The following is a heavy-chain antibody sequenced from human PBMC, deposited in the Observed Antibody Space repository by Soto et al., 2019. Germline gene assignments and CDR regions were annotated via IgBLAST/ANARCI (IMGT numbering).Heavy chain of an antibody. V-gene: IGHV4-30-4*01. CDR2: IYNSGRT. CDR3: AAFLGAYWYFDL. CDR1: GGSITSDFYY. J-gene: IGHJ2*01. Sequence: QVQLQESGPGLVKPSQTLSLTCTVSGGSITSDFYYWSWIRQPPGKALEWIGYIYNSGRTFYNPSLRRRVILSLDTSKNQSSLKLSSVTAADTAVYYCAAFLGAYWYFDLCGRGTLITVSS. D-gene: IGHD1-26*01.